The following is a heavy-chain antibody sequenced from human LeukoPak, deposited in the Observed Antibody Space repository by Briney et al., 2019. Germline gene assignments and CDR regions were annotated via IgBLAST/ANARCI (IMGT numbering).Heavy chain of an antibody. CDR3: ARWGYPYSYDSSGYYFFDY. CDR1: GYTVTGNY. V-gene: IGHV1-2*02. CDR2: INPNSDGT. J-gene: IGHJ4*02. D-gene: IGHD3-22*01. Sequence: ASVKVSCKASGYTVTGNYMHWVRQAPGQRLEWMGWINPNSDGTNYVQKFQGRVTMTKDTSISTAYMELSRLRSDDTAVYYCARWGYPYSYDSSGYYFFDYWGQGTLVTVSS.